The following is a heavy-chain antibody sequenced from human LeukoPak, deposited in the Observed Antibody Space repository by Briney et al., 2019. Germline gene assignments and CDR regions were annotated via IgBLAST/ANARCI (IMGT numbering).Heavy chain of an antibody. D-gene: IGHD5-24*01. J-gene: IGHJ3*02. Sequence: ASVKVSCKASGYTFTSYGISWVRQAPGQGLEWMGWISACNGNTNYAQKFQGRVTITRNTSISTAYMELSSLRSEDTAVYYCARGNGYNLNWGLGGDDAFDIWGQGTMVTVSS. CDR2: ISACNGNT. CDR1: GYTFTSYG. CDR3: ARGNGYNLNWGLGGDDAFDI. V-gene: IGHV1-18*01.